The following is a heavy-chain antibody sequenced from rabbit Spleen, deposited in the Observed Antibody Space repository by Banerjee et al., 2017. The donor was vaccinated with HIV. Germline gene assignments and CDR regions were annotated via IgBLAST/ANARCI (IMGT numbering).Heavy chain of an antibody. V-gene: IGHV1S40*01. J-gene: IGHJ4*01. CDR2: IYAGNSGDT. CDR1: GFSFSSRYY. CDR3: GRGDYWNAFKL. D-gene: IGHD2-1*01. Sequence: QSLEESGGDLVKPGASLTLTCTASGFSFSSRYYMCWVRQAPGKGLEWIACIYAGNSGDTYYASWAKGRFTISKTSSTTVTLQMTSLTAADTATFFCGRGDYWNAFKLWGQGTLVTVS.